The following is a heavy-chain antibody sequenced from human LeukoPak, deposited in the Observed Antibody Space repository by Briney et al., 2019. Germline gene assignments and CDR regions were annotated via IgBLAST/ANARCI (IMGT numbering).Heavy chain of an antibody. V-gene: IGHV4-59*01. J-gene: IGHJ4*02. D-gene: IGHD3-10*01. CDR1: GGSISSYY. Sequence: SETLSLTCTVSGGSISSYYWSWIRQPPGKGLEWIGYIYYSGSTNYNPSPKSRVTISVDTSKNQFSLKLSSVTAADTAVYYCARAVSGRRYYFDYWGQGTLVTVSS. CDR2: IYYSGST. CDR3: ARAVSGRRYYFDY.